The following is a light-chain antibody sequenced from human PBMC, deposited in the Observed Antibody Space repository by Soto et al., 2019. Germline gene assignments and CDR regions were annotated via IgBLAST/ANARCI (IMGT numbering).Light chain of an antibody. J-gene: IGKJ1*01. CDR1: QTIFYNFNHKNY. CDR2: WAS. CDR3: HQYFTSPLT. V-gene: IGKV4-1*01. Sequence: DIVMTQSPDSLAVSLGERATINCKSSQTIFYNFNHKNYLAWYQQRPGQPPRLLMYWASTRAYGVPDRFSGSGSGTDFTLTISSLQAEDVAVYSCHQYFTSPLTFGKGTKVEIK.